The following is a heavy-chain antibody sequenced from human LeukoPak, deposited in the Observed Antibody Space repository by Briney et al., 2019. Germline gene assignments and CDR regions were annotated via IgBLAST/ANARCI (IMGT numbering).Heavy chain of an antibody. J-gene: IGHJ6*02. Sequence: SETLSLTCTVSGGSISSSSYYWGWIRQPPGKGLEWIGSIYYSGSTYYNPSLKSRVTISVDTSKNQFSLKLSSVTAADTAVYYCARDRGYYGMDVWGQRTTVTVSS. D-gene: IGHD5-24*01. CDR2: IYYSGST. V-gene: IGHV4-39*07. CDR3: ARDRGYYGMDV. CDR1: GGSISSSSYY.